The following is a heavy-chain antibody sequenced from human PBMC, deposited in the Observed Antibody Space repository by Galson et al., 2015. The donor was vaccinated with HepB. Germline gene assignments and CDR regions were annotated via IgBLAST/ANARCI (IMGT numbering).Heavy chain of an antibody. CDR3: ARTGALLDY. V-gene: IGHV3-23*01. CDR1: GFTFSSYA. CDR2: VTGSGVAT. J-gene: IGHJ4*02. D-gene: IGHD1/OR15-1a*01. Sequence: SLRLSCAASGFTFSSYALSWVRQAPGQGLEWVSSVTGSGVATYYADSVKGRFTISRDNSKNTMSLQMNSLRAEDTAIYYCARTGALLDYWGQGTLVTVSS.